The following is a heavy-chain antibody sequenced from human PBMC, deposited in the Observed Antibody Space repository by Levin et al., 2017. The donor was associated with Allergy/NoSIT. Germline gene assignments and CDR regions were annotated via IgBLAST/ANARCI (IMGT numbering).Heavy chain of an antibody. CDR3: ARYYYASETSRCFDY. J-gene: IGHJ4*02. CDR2: IGADTIKI. CDR1: GFTFSNFA. Sequence: GESLKISCAASGFTFSNFAMTWVRQAPGKGLEWLSSIGADTIKIYYADSVKGRFTVSRDNSKNTLSLQMNSLRVEDTAIYYCARYYYASETSRCFDYWGQGTLVTVSP. D-gene: IGHD3-10*01. V-gene: IGHV3-23*01.